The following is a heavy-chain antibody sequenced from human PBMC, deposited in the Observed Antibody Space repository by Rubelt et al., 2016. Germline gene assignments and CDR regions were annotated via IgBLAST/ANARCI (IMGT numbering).Heavy chain of an antibody. J-gene: IGHJ4*02. Sequence: EVQLVESGGDLVQPGGSLRLSCAVYGITVGTNYMNWVRQSPGKGLEWVSIINRAGRTYYTDYEKGRFTITRDNSKNTLYLQMNRLRVEDTALYYWARGEFDYWGQGTLVTVSS. V-gene: IGHV3-66*01. CDR3: ARGEFDY. D-gene: IGHD1-26*01. CDR2: INRAGRT. CDR1: GITVGTNY.